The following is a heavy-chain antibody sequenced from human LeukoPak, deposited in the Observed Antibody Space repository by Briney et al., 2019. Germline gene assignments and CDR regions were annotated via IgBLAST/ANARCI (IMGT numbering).Heavy chain of an antibody. D-gene: IGHD5-24*01. J-gene: IGHJ4*02. CDR3: AGWRWQQSEFDY. V-gene: IGHV3-7*01. CDR2: THRDGGDN. Sequence: GGSLKLTCAASGFTFSDYSMSWVRQAQCKGLERVATTHRDGGDNRYADSVKGRFTISRDNAKNSVYLQMNRLRVENTALYYCAGWRWQQSEFDYWGQGTLVTVS. CDR1: GFTFSDYS.